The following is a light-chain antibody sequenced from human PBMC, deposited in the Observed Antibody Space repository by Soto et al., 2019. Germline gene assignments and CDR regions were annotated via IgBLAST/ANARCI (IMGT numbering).Light chain of an antibody. CDR3: CSYAGSYTDV. J-gene: IGLJ1*01. V-gene: IGLV2-11*01. CDR1: SSDVGDYNE. Sequence: QSALTHPRAVSGSPGQSVTISCTGTSSDVGDYNEVSWYQQHPGKAPKLMIYDVSKRPSGVPDRFSGSKSGNTASLSISGLQAEDEADYFCCSYAGSYTDVSGTGPKVTVL. CDR2: DVS.